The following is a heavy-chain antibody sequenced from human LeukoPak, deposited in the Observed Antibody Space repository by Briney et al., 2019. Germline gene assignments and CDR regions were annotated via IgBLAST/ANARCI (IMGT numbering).Heavy chain of an antibody. V-gene: IGHV3-23*01. D-gene: IGHD6-25*01. CDR3: AKVDAAGPGAY. Sequence: PGGSLRLSCAVSGFTFSSYAMSWVRQAPGKGLEWVSAISGSGGSTYYADSVKGRFTISRDKSKNTLYLQMNSLRAEDTAVYYCAKVDAAGPGAYWGQGTLVTVSS. CDR2: ISGSGGST. CDR1: GFTFSSYA. J-gene: IGHJ4*02.